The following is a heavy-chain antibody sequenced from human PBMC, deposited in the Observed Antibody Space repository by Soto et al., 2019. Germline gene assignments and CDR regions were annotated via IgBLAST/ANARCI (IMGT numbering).Heavy chain of an antibody. CDR3: VKNSGWFNS. CDR2: IEGSGTIT. V-gene: IGHV3-23*01. D-gene: IGHD3-10*01. Sequence: GGSLRLSCAASGLMFSTTDMSWVRQAPGKGLEWVTTIEGSGTITYYADSVRGRFTISRDNSKNTVYLQMDSLTADDTAVYYCVKNSGWFNSWGQGTPVTVSS. CDR1: GLMFSTTD. J-gene: IGHJ5*01.